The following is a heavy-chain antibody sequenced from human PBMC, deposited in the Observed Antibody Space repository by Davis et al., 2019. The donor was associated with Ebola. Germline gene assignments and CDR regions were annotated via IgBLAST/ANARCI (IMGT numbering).Heavy chain of an antibody. Sequence: SETLSLTCAVSGGSISSSNWWSWVRQPPGKGLEWIGEIYHSGSTNYNPSLKSRVTKSVDKSKNQFSLKLSSVTAADTAVYYCASDYGGNSGGLDAFDIWGQGTMVTVSS. J-gene: IGHJ3*02. CDR2: IYHSGST. CDR3: ASDYGGNSGGLDAFDI. V-gene: IGHV4-4*02. CDR1: GGSISSSNW. D-gene: IGHD4-23*01.